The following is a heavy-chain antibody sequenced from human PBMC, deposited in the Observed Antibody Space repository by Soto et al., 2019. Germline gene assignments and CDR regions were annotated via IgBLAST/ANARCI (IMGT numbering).Heavy chain of an antibody. CDR3: AREALSDYYGSGSYYITGYYFDY. V-gene: IGHV4-30-4*01. CDR2: IYYSGST. D-gene: IGHD3-10*01. CDR1: GGSISSGDYY. Sequence: SETLSLTCTVSGGSISSGDYYWSWIRQPPGKGLEWIGYIYYSGSTYYNPSLKSRVTISVDTSKNQFSLKLSSVTAADTAVYYCAREALSDYYGSGSYYITGYYFDYWGQGTLVNVSS. J-gene: IGHJ4*02.